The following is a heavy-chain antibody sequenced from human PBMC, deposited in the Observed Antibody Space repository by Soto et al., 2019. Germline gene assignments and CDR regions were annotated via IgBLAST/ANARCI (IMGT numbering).Heavy chain of an antibody. J-gene: IGHJ4*02. CDR3: ARFVRHQLPTIDY. D-gene: IGHD1-26*01. V-gene: IGHV1-8*01. CDR1: GYTFTDYD. CDR2: MNPSSGYT. Sequence: GASVKVSCKASGYTFTDYDINWVRQATGQGLEWMGWMNPSSGYTGYAQKFQGRVTMTWDTSISTAYMELSRLTSADTAVYYCARFVRHQLPTIDYWGQGALVTVSS.